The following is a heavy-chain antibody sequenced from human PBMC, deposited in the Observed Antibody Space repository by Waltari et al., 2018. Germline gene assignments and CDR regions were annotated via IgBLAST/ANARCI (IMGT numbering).Heavy chain of an antibody. CDR3: TRNPGY. CDR2: IKSDGTNI. V-gene: IGHV3-74*03. D-gene: IGHD2-15*01. Sequence: EVQLVESGGGLVQPGGYLRLSCAVSGFLYNDYWMDWVRQAPGQGLVWVSRIKSDGTNIKYADSVRGRFTISRDSAKNTFYLQMNSLRAEDTAVYYCTRNPGYWGQGTLVTVAS. J-gene: IGHJ4*02. CDR1: GFLYNDYW.